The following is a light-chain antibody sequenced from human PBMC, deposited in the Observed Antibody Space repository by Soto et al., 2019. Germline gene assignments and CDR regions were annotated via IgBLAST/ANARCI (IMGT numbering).Light chain of an antibody. CDR2: EVT. Sequence: QSALTQPASVSGSPGQSIAISCTGTRSDVGAYNYVSWYQQHPGKAPKLMISEVTNRPSGVSDRFSGSKSGNTASLTISGLQAEDEADYYCSSFTSRFTFVCGTGTKLTVL. J-gene: IGLJ1*01. CDR3: SSFTSRFTFV. V-gene: IGLV2-14*01. CDR1: RSDVGAYNY.